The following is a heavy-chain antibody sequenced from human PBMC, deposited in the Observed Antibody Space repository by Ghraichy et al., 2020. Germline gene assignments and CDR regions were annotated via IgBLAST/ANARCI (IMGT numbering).Heavy chain of an antibody. CDR2: IYYSGST. CDR3: ASRSRWLQYWYFDL. V-gene: IGHV4-39*07. Sequence: SETLSLTCTVSGGSISSSSYYWGWIRQPPGKGLEWIGSIYYSGSTYYNPSLKSRVTISVDTSKNQFSLKLSSVTAADTAVYYCASRSRWLQYWYFDLWGRGTLVTVSS. D-gene: IGHD5-12*01. J-gene: IGHJ2*01. CDR1: GGSISSSSYY.